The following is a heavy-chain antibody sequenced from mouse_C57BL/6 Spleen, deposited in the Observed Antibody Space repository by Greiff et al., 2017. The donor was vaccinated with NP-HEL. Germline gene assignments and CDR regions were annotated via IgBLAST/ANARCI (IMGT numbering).Heavy chain of an antibody. D-gene: IGHD2-5*01. CDR3: APHYSKEAWFAY. CDR1: GFNIKDYY. V-gene: IGHV14-2*01. Sequence: EVQVVESGAELVKPWASVKLSCTASGFNIKDYYMHWVKQRTEQGLEWIGRIDPEDGETKYAPKFQGKATITADTSSNTAYLQLSSLTSEDTAVYYCAPHYSKEAWFAYWGQGTLVTVSA. J-gene: IGHJ3*01. CDR2: IDPEDGET.